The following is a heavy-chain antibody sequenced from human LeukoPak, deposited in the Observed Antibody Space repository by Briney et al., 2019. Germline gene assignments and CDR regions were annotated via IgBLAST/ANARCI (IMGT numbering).Heavy chain of an antibody. CDR1: GFTFSDYY. CDR3: AKDRRYEPDAFDI. J-gene: IGHJ3*02. Sequence: GGSLRLSCAASGFTFSDYYMSWIRQAPGKGLEWVSYISSSGSTIYYADSVKGRFTISRDNAKNTLYLQMNSLRAEDTAVYYCAKDRRYEPDAFDIWGQGTMVTVSS. V-gene: IGHV3-11*01. CDR2: ISSSGSTI. D-gene: IGHD1-14*01.